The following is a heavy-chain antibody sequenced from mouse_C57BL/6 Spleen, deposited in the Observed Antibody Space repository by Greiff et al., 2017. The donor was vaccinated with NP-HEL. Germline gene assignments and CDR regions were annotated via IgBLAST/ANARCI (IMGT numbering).Heavy chain of an antibody. J-gene: IGHJ2*01. V-gene: IGHV1-5*01. CDR2: IYPGNSDT. D-gene: IGHD3-2*02. CDR1: GYTFTSYW. CDR3: TKTAQASFDY. Sequence: DVKLQESGTVLARPGASVKMSCETSGYTFTSYWMHWVKQRPGQGLEWIGAIYPGNSDTSYNQKFKGKAKLTAVTSASTAYMELSSLTNEDSAVYYCTKTAQASFDYWGQGTTLTVSS.